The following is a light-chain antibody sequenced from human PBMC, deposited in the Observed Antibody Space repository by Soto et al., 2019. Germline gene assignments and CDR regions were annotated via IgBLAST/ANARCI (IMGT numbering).Light chain of an antibody. V-gene: IGLV2-14*03. CDR2: DVS. J-gene: IGLJ1*01. Sequence: QSALTQPASVSGSPGQSITIPCTGTSSDVGGHSYVSWYQQHPGKAPKLILYDVSDRPSGVSSRFSGSRSGNTASLTISGLQAEDEADYHCSSYTRGSFVFGTGTKVTVL. CDR3: SSYTRGSFV. CDR1: SSDVGGHSY.